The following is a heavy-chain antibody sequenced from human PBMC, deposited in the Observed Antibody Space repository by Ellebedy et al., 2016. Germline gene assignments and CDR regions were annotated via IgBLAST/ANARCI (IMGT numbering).Heavy chain of an antibody. J-gene: IGHJ4*02. Sequence: SVKVSCXASGGTFSSYAISWVRQAPGQGLEWMGGIIPIFGTANYAQKFQGRVTITADESTSTAYMELSSLRSEDTAVYYCARPPPYCSGGSCYVYWGQGTLVTVSS. CDR2: IIPIFGTA. D-gene: IGHD2-15*01. CDR3: ARPPPYCSGGSCYVY. CDR1: GGTFSSYA. V-gene: IGHV1-69*13.